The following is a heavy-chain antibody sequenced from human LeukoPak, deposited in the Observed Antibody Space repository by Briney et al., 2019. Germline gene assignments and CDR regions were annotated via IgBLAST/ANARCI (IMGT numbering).Heavy chain of an antibody. CDR1: GYSISSGYY. CDR3: ARQGSCSNTNCNRWFDP. J-gene: IGHJ5*02. D-gene: IGHD2-2*01. V-gene: IGHV4-38-2*01. Sequence: PSETLSLTCDVSGYSISSGYYWVWIRPPPGDGLEWIASIYHNGDTYYNSSLRSRVTISVDKSKNQFSLKVRSVTAADTALYYCARQGSCSNTNCNRWFDPWGQGILVTVSS. CDR2: IYHNGDT.